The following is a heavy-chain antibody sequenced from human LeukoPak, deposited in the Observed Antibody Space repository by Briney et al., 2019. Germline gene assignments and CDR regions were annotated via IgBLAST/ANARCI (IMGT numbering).Heavy chain of an antibody. V-gene: IGHV3-66*01. CDR1: GFTVSSNY. Sequence: GGSLRLSCAASGFTVSSNYMSWVRQAPGKGLEWVSVIYSGGSTYYADSVKGRFTISRDNSKNTLYLRMNSLKTEDTAVYYCTTAGDYGDYLWGGDAFDIWGQGTMVTVSS. CDR3: TTAGDYGDYLWGGDAFDI. D-gene: IGHD4-17*01. CDR2: IYSGGST. J-gene: IGHJ3*02.